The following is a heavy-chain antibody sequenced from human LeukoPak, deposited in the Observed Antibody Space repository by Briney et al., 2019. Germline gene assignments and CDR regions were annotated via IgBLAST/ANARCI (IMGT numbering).Heavy chain of an antibody. Sequence: SETLSLTCTVSGGSISSYYWSWIRQPAGKGLEWIGRIYTSGSTNYNPSLKSRVTMSVDTSKNQFSLKLSSVTAADTAVYYCARDLQPFLGYCSSTCCYTDDAFDIWGQGTMVTVSS. CDR1: GGSISSYY. CDR2: IYTSGST. J-gene: IGHJ3*02. CDR3: ARDLQPFLGYCSSTCCYTDDAFDI. V-gene: IGHV4-4*07. D-gene: IGHD2-2*02.